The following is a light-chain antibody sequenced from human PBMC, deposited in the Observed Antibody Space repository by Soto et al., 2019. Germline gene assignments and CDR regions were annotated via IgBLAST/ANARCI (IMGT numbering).Light chain of an antibody. J-gene: IGKJ4*01. V-gene: IGKV3-20*01. Sequence: GLTQSPGTLSLSPGERATLSCRASQSVSATYLAWYQQKPGQAPRLLIYAASSRATGVPDRFSGSGSGTDFTLTISRLEPEDFAVYYCQHYVTSPLTFGGGTKVDIK. CDR2: AAS. CDR1: QSVSATY. CDR3: QHYVTSPLT.